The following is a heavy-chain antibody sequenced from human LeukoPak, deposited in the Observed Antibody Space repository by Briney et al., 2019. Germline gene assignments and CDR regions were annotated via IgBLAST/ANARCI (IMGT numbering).Heavy chain of an antibody. J-gene: IGHJ4*02. Sequence: GGSLRLSCAASGFTFSSYGMHWVRQAPGKGLEWVAVISYDGSNKYYADSVKGRFTISRDNSKNTLYLQMNSLRAEDTAVYYCAKDPRYYDRAANWGQGTLVTVSS. CDR1: GFTFSSYG. V-gene: IGHV3-30*18. CDR3: AKDPRYYDRAAN. D-gene: IGHD3-22*01. CDR2: ISYDGSNK.